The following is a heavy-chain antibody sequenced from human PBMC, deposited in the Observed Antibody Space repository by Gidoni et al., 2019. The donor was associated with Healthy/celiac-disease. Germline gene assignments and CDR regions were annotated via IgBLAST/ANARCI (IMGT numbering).Heavy chain of an antibody. V-gene: IGHV2-5*01. CDR1: GFSLSTSGMA. D-gene: IGHD6-6*01. Sequence: QITLKESGSTLVKPTQTLTLTCTFSGFSLSTSGMAVGWSREPPGKALEWLALIYWNADKRYSPSLKSRLTITTDTPKNQVVLTVTTMDPADTATYYCARSTNPYSSSYDSWGQGVLVTVSS. J-gene: IGHJ5*01. CDR2: IYWNADK. CDR3: ARSTNPYSSSYDS.